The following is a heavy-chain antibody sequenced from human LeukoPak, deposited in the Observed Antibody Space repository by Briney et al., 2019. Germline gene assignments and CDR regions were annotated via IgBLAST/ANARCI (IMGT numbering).Heavy chain of an antibody. CDR1: GFTFSSYG. Sequence: GRSLRLSCAASGFTFSSYGMHWVRQAPGKGLEWVAVISYDGSNKYYADSVKGRFTISRHNSKNTLYLQMNSLRAEDTAVYYCAKDLSLGYWGQGTLVTVSS. V-gene: IGHV3-30*18. J-gene: IGHJ4*02. CDR3: AKDLSLGY. CDR2: ISYDGSNK.